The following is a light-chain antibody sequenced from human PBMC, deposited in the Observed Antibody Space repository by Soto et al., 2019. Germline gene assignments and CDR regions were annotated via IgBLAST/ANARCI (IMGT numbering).Light chain of an antibody. CDR1: QSIRTN. CDR2: GAS. Sequence: EIVLTQSPATLSVSAGGTVTLSCRASQSIRTNVAWYQQIPGQAPRLLVYGASTRATGVPARFSGSGSGIEFTLTISSLQSQDSAFYYCQQYFNWPLTSTLGPGTKVDIK. CDR3: QQYFNWPLTST. V-gene: IGKV3-15*01. J-gene: IGKJ3*01.